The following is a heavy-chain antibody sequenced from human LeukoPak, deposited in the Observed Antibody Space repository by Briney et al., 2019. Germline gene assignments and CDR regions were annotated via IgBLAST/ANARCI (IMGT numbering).Heavy chain of an antibody. CDR1: GGSISGANYY. Sequence: SETLSLTCTVSGGSISGANYYWTWIRQPAGKGLEWIGRIYTSGSTHYNPSLKSRVTLSVDTSKNQFSLKLSSVTAADTAVYYCARGHYGDYCDYWGQGTLVTVSS. V-gene: IGHV4-61*02. CDR2: IYTSGST. CDR3: ARGHYGDYCDY. J-gene: IGHJ4*02. D-gene: IGHD4-17*01.